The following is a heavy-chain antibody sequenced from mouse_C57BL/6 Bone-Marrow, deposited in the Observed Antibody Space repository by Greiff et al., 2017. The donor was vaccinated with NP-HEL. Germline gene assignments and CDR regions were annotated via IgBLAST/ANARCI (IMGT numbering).Heavy chain of an antibody. D-gene: IGHD2-12*01. V-gene: IGHV1-5*01. CDR3: TYSNYSSAKDF. CDR1: GYTFTSYW. Sequence: VQLQQSGTVLARPGASVKMSCKTSGYTFTSYWMHWVKQRPGQGLEWIGAIYPGNSDTSYNQKFKGKVKLTAVTTASTAYMELSSLTNEDSTVNYCTYSNYSSAKDFWDRGNSITVSS. CDR2: IYPGNSDT. J-gene: IGHJ4*01.